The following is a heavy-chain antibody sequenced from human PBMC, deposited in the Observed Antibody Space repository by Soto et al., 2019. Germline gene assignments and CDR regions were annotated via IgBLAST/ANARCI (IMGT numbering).Heavy chain of an antibody. J-gene: IGHJ4*02. D-gene: IGHD3-10*01. CDR3: ARATYGGFGELLFDY. CDR2: IIPIFGTA. Sequence: ASVKVSCKASGGTFSSYAISWVRQDPGDGIEWMGGIIPIFGTANYVQKFHPRVTITADESTSTADMQLSSLSSEDTAVYYCARATYGGFGELLFDYWGQGPLVSVSS. V-gene: IGHV1-69*13. CDR1: GGTFSSYA.